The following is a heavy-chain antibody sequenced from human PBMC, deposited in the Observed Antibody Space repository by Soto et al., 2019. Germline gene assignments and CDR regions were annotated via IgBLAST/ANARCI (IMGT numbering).Heavy chain of an antibody. D-gene: IGHD1-26*01. CDR2: IWYDGSNK. CDR1: GFTFSSYG. CDR3: ARAGGGSYPKYYYYYYGMDV. J-gene: IGHJ6*02. Sequence: QVQLVESGGGVVQPGRSLRLSCAASGFTFSSYGMHWVRQAPGKGLEWVAVIWYDGSNKYYADSVKGRFTISRDNSKNTLYLQMNSLRAEDTAVYYCARAGGGSYPKYYYYYYGMDVWGQGTTVTVSS. V-gene: IGHV3-33*01.